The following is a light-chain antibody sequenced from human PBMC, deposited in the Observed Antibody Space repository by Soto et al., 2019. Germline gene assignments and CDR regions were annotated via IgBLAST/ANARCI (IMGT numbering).Light chain of an antibody. CDR2: GAS. CDR1: QSVSSTS. CDR3: QQYGSSPIT. Sequence: EIVLTQSPGTLSLSPGERATLSCRASQSVSSTSLGWYQQKPGQAPRLLRYGASNSATGIPDRFSGSGSGTDFTLTISRLEPEDFEVYYCQQYGSSPITFGQGTRLEI. J-gene: IGKJ5*01. V-gene: IGKV3-20*01.